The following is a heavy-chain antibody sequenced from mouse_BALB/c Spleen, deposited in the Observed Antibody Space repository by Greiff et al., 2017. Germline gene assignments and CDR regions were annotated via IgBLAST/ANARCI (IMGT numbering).Heavy chain of an antibody. J-gene: IGHJ2*01. D-gene: IGHD5-5*01. CDR2: ISYSGST. CDR1: GYSITSDYA. CDR3: ARWDYRRGVDY. Sequence: DVKLVESGPGLVKPSQSLSLTCTVTGYSITSDYAWNWIRQFPGNKLEWMGYISYSGSTSYNPSLKSRISITRDTSKNQFFLQLNSVTTEDTATYYCARWDYRRGVDYWGQGTTLTVSS. V-gene: IGHV3-2*02.